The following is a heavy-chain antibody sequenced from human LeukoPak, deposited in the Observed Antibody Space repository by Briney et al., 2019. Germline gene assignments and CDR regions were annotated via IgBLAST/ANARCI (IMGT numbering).Heavy chain of an antibody. D-gene: IGHD4-17*01. CDR1: GGSFSGYY. CDR3: ARADYGDLFDY. J-gene: IGHJ4*02. Sequence: PSETLSLTCAVYGGSFSGYYWSWIRQPPGKGLEWIGRIYTSGSTNYNPSLKSRVTISVDTSKNQFSLKLSSVTAADTAVYYCARADYGDLFDYWGQGTLVTVSS. CDR2: IYTSGST. V-gene: IGHV4-59*10.